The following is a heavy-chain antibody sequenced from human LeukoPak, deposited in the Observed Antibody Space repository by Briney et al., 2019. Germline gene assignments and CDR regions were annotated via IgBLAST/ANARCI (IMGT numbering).Heavy chain of an antibody. CDR1: GFTVSSNS. CDR3: AKWGCSGVNCYPFAY. V-gene: IGHV3-53*01. Sequence: GGSLRLSCTVSGFTVSSNSMSWVRQAPGKGLEWVSLIYSDNTHYADSVKGRFTISRDNSKSTLYLQMNSLRAEDTAVYYCAKWGCSGVNCYPFAYWGQGTLVTVSS. CDR2: IYSDNT. J-gene: IGHJ4*02. D-gene: IGHD2-15*01.